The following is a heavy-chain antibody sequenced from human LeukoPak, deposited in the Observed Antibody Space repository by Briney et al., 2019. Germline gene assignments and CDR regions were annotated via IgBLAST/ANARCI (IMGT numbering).Heavy chain of an antibody. J-gene: IGHJ6*02. D-gene: IGHD4-23*01. Sequence: SSETLSLTCAVYGGSFSGYYWSWIRQPPGKGLEWIGEINHSGSTNYNPSLKSRVTISVDTSKNQFSLKLSSVTAADTAVYYCARDATYGGNSNYYYYYGMDVWGQGTTVTVSS. CDR1: GGSFSGYY. CDR3: ARDATYGGNSNYYYYYGMDV. V-gene: IGHV4-34*01. CDR2: INHSGST.